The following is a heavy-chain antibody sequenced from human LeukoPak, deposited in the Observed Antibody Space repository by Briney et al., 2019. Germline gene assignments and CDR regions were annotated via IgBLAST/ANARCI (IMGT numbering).Heavy chain of an antibody. CDR1: GFTFSAYA. D-gene: IGHD6-13*01. Sequence: GGSLRLSCAASGFTFSAYALSWVPLAPGEGLEWGSAITAGGDRKYYEESVKGRFTISRDNLKNMVFLQMSTLRAEDTAIYYCAKSHASIWNVYDYWGQGTLVTVSS. V-gene: IGHV3-23*01. J-gene: IGHJ4*02. CDR3: AKSHASIWNVYDY. CDR2: ITAGGDRK.